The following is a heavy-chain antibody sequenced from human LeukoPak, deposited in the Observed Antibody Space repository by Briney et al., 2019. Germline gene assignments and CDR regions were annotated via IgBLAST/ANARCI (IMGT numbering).Heavy chain of an antibody. J-gene: IGHJ4*02. Sequence: GESPKISCRGFANDWIGWVRQMPGKGLEWMGIIYPGDSDTTYSPSFLGQVTISADKSTSTAYLQWSSLKASDAAMYYCARHYRDDSSGRRLDYWGQGTLVTVSS. D-gene: IGHD3-22*01. CDR3: ARHYRDDSSGRRLDY. CDR2: IYPGDSDT. CDR1: ANDW. V-gene: IGHV5-51*01.